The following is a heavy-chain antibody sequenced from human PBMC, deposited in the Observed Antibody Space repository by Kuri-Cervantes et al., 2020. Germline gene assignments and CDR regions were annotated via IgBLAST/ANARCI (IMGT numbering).Heavy chain of an antibody. CDR1: GFTFSSYD. CDR2: IGTAGDT. J-gene: IGHJ4*02. Sequence: GGSLRLSCAASGFTFSSYDMHWVRQATGKGLEWVSAIGTAGDTYYPGSVKGRFTISRENAKNSLYLQMNSLRAGDTAVYYCARPYLAYCGGDCYTASDYWGQGTLVTVSS. V-gene: IGHV3-13*01. CDR3: ARPYLAYCGGDCYTASDY. D-gene: IGHD2-21*02.